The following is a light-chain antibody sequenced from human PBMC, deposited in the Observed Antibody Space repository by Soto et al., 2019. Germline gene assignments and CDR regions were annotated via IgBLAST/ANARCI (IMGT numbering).Light chain of an antibody. J-gene: IGLJ1*01. CDR2: DVT. CDR1: SSDIGCYNS. V-gene: IGLV2-8*01. CDR3: SSYTDRKNLV. Sequence: QSVLNQSPSASGSPGQSVTISCTGTSSDIGCYNSVSWYQQHPGKAPKVMIYDVTKRPSGVPDRFSGSKSGNTASLTVSALQAEDEADYYCSSYTDRKNLVFGTGTKVTVL.